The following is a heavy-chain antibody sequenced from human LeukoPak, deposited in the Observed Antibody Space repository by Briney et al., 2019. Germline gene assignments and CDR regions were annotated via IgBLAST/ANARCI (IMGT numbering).Heavy chain of an antibody. J-gene: IGHJ6*02. CDR2: IYYSGST. CDR3: ARDFTDYYGMDV. CDR1: GGSISSGDYY. V-gene: IGHV4-30-4*01. Sequence: SQTLSLPCTVSGGSISSGDYYWSWIRQPPGKGLEWIGYIYYSGSTYYNPSLKSRVTISVDTSKNQFSLKLSSVTAADTAVYYCARDFTDYYGMDVWGQGTTVTVSS.